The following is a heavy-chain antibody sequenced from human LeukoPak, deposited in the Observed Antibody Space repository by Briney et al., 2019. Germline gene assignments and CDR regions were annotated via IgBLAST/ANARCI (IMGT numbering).Heavy chain of an antibody. CDR2: INPSGGST. CDR3: ARDLRLIRRFGEYFDY. V-gene: IGHV1-46*01. D-gene: IGHD3-10*01. J-gene: IGHJ4*02. CDR1: GYCFTSYY. Sequence: GSSLKVACKASGYCFTSYYMHWVLHAPAQGLEGFVIINPSGGSTSYAQKFQGRGTITRDMSTSTVYMELSSLRPEDTAVYYCARDLRLIRRFGEYFDYWGQGTLVTVSS.